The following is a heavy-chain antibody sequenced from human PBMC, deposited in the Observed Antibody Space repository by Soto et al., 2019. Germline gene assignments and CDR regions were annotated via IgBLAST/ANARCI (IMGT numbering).Heavy chain of an antibody. CDR3: VRDRDLGGDMAHGDF. D-gene: IGHD2-21*01. Sequence: GGSLRLSCEASGFSMSGYSMCWVRQSAGKGLEWLAYITVVTGNTRYADSVKGRFTISADRGRNSVFLQLNSLRDEDTAAYYCVRDRDLGGDMAHGDFWGQGTLVTVSS. CDR1: GFSMSGYS. J-gene: IGHJ4*01. CDR2: ITVVTGNT. V-gene: IGHV3-48*02.